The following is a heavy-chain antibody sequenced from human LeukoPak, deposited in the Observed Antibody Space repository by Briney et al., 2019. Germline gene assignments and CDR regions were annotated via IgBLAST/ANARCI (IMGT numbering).Heavy chain of an antibody. V-gene: IGHV1-18*01. D-gene: IGHD6-19*01. CDR1: GYTFTNYG. Sequence: GSVKVSCKASGYTFTNYGITWVRQAPGQGLEWMGWISAHDGTRNYALKHEDRVTMTTDTSTSTAYMELRGLGSDDTAVYYCARRSTLYSSGRFYFDYWGQGTLVTVSS. CDR3: ARRSTLYSSGRFYFDY. J-gene: IGHJ4*02. CDR2: ISAHDGTR.